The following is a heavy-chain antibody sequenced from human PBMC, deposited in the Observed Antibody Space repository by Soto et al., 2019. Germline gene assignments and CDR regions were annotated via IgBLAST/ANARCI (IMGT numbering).Heavy chain of an antibody. J-gene: IGHJ4*02. V-gene: IGHV3-74*01. CDR1: GFTFSSYW. D-gene: IGHD6-19*01. CDR2: ISGTGSAT. CDR3: AKGASGWYSTYFDY. Sequence: GGSLRLSCAASGFTFSSYWMHWVRQAPGKGLVWVSGISGTGSATSYADSVKGRFTISRDNSKNTLYLQMNSLRAEDTAVYYCAKGASGWYSTYFDYWGQGTLVTVSS.